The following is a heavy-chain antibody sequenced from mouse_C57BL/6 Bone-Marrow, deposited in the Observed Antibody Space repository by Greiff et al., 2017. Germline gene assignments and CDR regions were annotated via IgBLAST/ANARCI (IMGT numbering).Heavy chain of an antibody. CDR1: GFTFSDAW. J-gene: IGHJ3*01. CDR3: APLYYGNPAWFAY. V-gene: IGHV6-6*01. D-gene: IGHD2-1*01. CDR2: IGNKANNHAT. Sequence: EVKLVESGGGLVQPGGSMKLSCAASGFTFSDAWMDWVRQSPEKGLEWVAEIGNKANNHATYYAVSVKGRFTISRDDYKSSVYLQMHSFRAEDTGIYYCAPLYYGNPAWFAYWGQGTLVTVSA.